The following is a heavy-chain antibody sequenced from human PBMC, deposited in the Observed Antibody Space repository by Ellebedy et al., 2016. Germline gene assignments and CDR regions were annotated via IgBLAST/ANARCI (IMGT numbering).Heavy chain of an antibody. V-gene: IGHV4-34*01. J-gene: IGHJ6*03. CDR2: INHSGST. CDR3: AREVSVGTINFYYMDV. CDR1: GGSFSGSY. D-gene: IGHD5-12*01. Sequence: SETLSLTCAVYGGSFSGSYWSWVRQPPGRGLEWIGEINHSGSTNYNPSHKSRVTMSVDPSKNQFSLRMTSVTAADTAVYYCAREVSVGTINFYYMDVWGKGTPVTVSS.